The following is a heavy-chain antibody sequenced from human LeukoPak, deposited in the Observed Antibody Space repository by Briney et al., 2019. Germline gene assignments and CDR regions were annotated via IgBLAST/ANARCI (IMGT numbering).Heavy chain of an antibody. Sequence: GGSLRLSCAASGFTFSSYWMSWVRQAPGKGLEWVANIKQDGSEKYYVDSVKGRFTISRDNAKNSLYLQMNSLRVEDTAVYYCARGVWLGRFDYWGQGTLVTVSS. D-gene: IGHD6-19*01. CDR2: IKQDGSEK. CDR3: ARGVWLGRFDY. J-gene: IGHJ4*02. V-gene: IGHV3-7*01. CDR1: GFTFSSYW.